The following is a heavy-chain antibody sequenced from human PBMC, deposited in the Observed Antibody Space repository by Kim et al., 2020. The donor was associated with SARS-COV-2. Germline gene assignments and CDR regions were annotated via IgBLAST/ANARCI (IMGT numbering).Heavy chain of an antibody. J-gene: IGHJ4*02. CDR2: T. Sequence: TNYNPSLTSRVTISVDTSKNQFSLKLSSVTAADTAVYYCARYGSSYDFDYWGQGTLVTVSS. CDR3: ARYGSSYDFDY. V-gene: IGHV4-59*01. D-gene: IGHD6-6*01.